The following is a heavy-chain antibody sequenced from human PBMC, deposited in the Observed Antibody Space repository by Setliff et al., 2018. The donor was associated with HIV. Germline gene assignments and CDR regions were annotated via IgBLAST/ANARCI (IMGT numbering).Heavy chain of an antibody. CDR3: AREYKRYNFWSGSGFGRSWFDP. CDR1: GFTFSSYS. J-gene: IGHJ5*02. V-gene: IGHV3-21*01. Sequence: GESLRLSCAASGFTFSSYSMNWVRQAPGKGLEWVSSISSSSSYIYYADSVKGRFTISRDNAKNSLYLQMNSLRAEDTAVYYCAREYKRYNFWSGSGFGRSWFDPWGQGTLVTVSS. CDR2: ISSSSSYI. D-gene: IGHD3-3*01.